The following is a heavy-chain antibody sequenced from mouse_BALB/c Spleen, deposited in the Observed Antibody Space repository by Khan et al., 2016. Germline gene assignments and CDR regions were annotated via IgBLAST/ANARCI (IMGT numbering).Heavy chain of an antibody. CDR2: ILPGTGNT. V-gene: IGHV1-9*01. CDR1: GYTFSSYW. D-gene: IGHD2-10*01. J-gene: IGHJ4*01. CDR3: ASACYGDYSAVDY. Sequence: QVQLQQSGAELMKPGASVKISCKATGYTFSSYWIEWVKQRPGHGLEWIGEILPGTGNTNYNEKFKGKATITADTSSNTAYMQLSSLTSEDSAVYSYASACYGDYSAVDYWGQGTSVTVSS.